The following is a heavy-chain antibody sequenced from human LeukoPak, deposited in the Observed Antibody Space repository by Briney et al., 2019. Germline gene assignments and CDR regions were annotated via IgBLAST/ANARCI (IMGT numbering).Heavy chain of an antibody. D-gene: IGHD4-23*01. CDR1: GDSIRSGSCH. V-gene: IGHV4-61*02. J-gene: IGHJ1*01. Sequence: SETLSLTCSVSGDSIRSGSCHWNWIRQPAGKGLEWIGRIYITGSTDYNPSLKSRVTMSVDTSNNQFSLKLTSVTAADTAVYYCAKSWGYAANSLHIQHWGQGARVTVSA. CDR2: IYITGST. CDR3: AKSWGYAANSLHIQH.